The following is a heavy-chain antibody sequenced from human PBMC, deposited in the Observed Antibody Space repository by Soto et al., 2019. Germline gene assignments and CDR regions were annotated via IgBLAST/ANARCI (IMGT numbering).Heavy chain of an antibody. J-gene: IGHJ6*02. CDR1: GYTFTSYA. D-gene: IGHD3-10*01. CDR3: ARRSRRNYYASGSRGHTYYYYGMDV. CDR2: INAGNGNT. Sequence: ASVKVSCKASGYTFTSYAMHWVRQAPGQRLEWMGWINAGNGNTKYSQKFQGRVTITRDTSASTAYMELSSLRSEDTAVYYCARRSRRNYYASGSRGHTYYYYGMDVLGQGTTVTASS. V-gene: IGHV1-3*01.